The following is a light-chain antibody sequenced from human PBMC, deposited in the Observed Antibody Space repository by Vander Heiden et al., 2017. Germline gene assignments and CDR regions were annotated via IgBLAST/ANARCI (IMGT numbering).Light chain of an antibody. Sequence: DIQITPSPSSLSASVGHRVTITCQASQDISNYLNWDQQKPGKAQKLLIYDACNLETGVPSRFSGSGSGTDFTFTISSLQPEDIATYYCQQYDNLPPYTFGQGTKLEIK. J-gene: IGKJ2*01. CDR2: DAC. CDR1: QDISNY. V-gene: IGKV1-33*01. CDR3: QQYDNLPPYT.